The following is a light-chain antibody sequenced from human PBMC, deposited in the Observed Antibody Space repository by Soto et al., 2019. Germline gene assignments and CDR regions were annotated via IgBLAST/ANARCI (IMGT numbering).Light chain of an antibody. Sequence: EIVMTQSPGTLSLSPGETLTLSCRASQSIDSNYLSWYQQKAGQAPRILISGASTRDTGIPARFSGSGSGTDCTLTISSLQAEDFEVYYCQQDYNLPFTFGQGTRLEIK. J-gene: IGKJ5*01. CDR1: QSIDSNY. V-gene: IGKV3D-7*01. CDR3: QQDYNLPFT. CDR2: GAS.